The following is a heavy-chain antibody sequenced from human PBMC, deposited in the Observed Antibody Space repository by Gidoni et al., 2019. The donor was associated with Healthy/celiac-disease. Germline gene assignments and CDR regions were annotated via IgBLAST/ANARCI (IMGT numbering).Heavy chain of an antibody. CDR3: ARGPAGITGTTDPYFDY. Sequence: EVQLVESGGGLVQPGGSLRLSCAASGCTVRSNYMSWVRQAPGKWLEWVSVIYSGGSTYYADSVKGRFTISRDNSKNTLYLQMNSRRAEDTAVYYCARGPAGITGTTDPYFDYWGQGTLVTVSS. V-gene: IGHV3-66*01. D-gene: IGHD1-20*01. CDR1: GCTVRSNY. J-gene: IGHJ4*02. CDR2: IYSGGST.